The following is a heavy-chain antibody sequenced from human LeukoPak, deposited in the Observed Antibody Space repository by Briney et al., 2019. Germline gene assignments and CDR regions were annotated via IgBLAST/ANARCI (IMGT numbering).Heavy chain of an antibody. D-gene: IGHD3-22*01. J-gene: IGHJ3*01. Sequence: GGSLRLSCAVSGLTFCSYSMSWVRQAPGKGLEWVSSISSSSSYIYYADSVKGRFTISTDNAKNSLYLQMNSLRAEDTAVYYCARASRFTMTVVIWGQGTMVTVSS. V-gene: IGHV3-21*01. CDR1: GLTFCSYS. CDR2: ISSSSSYI. CDR3: ARASRFTMTVVI.